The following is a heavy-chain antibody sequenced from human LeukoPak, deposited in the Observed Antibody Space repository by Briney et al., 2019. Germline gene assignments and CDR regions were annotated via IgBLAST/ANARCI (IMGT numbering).Heavy chain of an antibody. CDR3: ARGITVTRFDP. J-gene: IGHJ5*02. V-gene: IGHV4-61*05. CDR2: IYFGGRT. Sequence: PSETLSLTCTVSGGSISSNTYYWGWIRQAPGKGLEWIGFIYFGGRTNYNPSLKSRVTISIDMSENRFSLKLSSLTAADTAVYYCARGITVTRFDPWGPGTLVTVSS. D-gene: IGHD4-23*01. CDR1: GGSISSNTYY.